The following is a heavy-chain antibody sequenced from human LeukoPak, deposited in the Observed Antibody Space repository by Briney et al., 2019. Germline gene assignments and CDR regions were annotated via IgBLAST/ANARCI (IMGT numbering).Heavy chain of an antibody. CDR2: IWYDGSAK. CDR1: GFTLSSYA. D-gene: IGHD3-9*01. Sequence: PGGSLRLSCAASGFTLSSYAMHWVRQAPGKGLEWVGFIWYDGSAKFYADSVQGRFTISRDNAKNTLYLQMNSLRAEDTAVYYCARELRYFAWLDAFDIWGQGRMVTVSS. CDR3: ARELRYFAWLDAFDI. J-gene: IGHJ3*02. V-gene: IGHV3-33*01.